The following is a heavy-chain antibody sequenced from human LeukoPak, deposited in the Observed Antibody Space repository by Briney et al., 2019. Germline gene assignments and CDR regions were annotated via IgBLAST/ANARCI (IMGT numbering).Heavy chain of an antibody. J-gene: IGHJ4*02. CDR2: VYSSGVG. Sequence: SETLSLTCTISGGSISGYYWNWIRQPAGQGLEWLGRVYSSGVGNYNPSLTSRVTMSVDTSKNQFSLKLTSLTAADTAVYYCAREEFLHEIDSSGYFVYWGQGTLVTVSS. CDR3: AREEFLHEIDSSGYFVY. CDR1: GGSISGYY. D-gene: IGHD3-22*01. V-gene: IGHV4-4*07.